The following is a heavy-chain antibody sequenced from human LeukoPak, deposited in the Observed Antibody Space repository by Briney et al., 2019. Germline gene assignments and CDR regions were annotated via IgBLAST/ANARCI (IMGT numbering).Heavy chain of an antibody. V-gene: IGHV4-4*07. D-gene: IGHD2-21*02. CDR3: ARGLAYCGGDCYSPEWYFDL. CDR2: IYTSGST. CDR1: GGSISSYY. Sequence: PSETLSLTCTVSGGSISSYYWSWIRQPAGKGLEWIGRIYTSGSTNYNPSLKSRVTMSVDTSKNQFSLKLSSVTAVDTAVYYCARGLAYCGGDCYSPEWYFDLWGRGTLVTVSS. J-gene: IGHJ2*01.